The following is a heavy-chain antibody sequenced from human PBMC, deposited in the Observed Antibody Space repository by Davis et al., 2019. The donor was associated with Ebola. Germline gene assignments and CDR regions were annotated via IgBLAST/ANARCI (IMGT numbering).Heavy chain of an antibody. J-gene: IGHJ4*02. CDR1: GFTFDDYA. V-gene: IGHV3-9*01. CDR2: ISWNSGSI. D-gene: IGHD4-23*01. CDR3: ARAHELYFGGSYDV. Sequence: PGGSLRLSCAASGFTFDDYAMHWVRQAPGKGLEWVSGISWNSGSIGYADSVKGRFTISRDNAQKSLYLQMNSLRDEDTAVYYCARAHELYFGGSYDVWGQGTLVTVSS.